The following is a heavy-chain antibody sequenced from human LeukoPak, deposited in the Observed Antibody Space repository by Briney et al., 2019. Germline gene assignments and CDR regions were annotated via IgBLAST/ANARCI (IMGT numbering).Heavy chain of an antibody. J-gene: IGHJ4*02. V-gene: IGHV3-7*03. CDR1: GFTFSSYW. CDR3: ARDAPGSSYGDY. CDR2: IKQDGSET. D-gene: IGHD5-18*01. Sequence: PGGSLRLSCAASGFTFSSYWMNWVRQAPGKGLEWVANIKQDGSETYYVDSVKGRFPISRDNAKNSLYLQMNRLRAEETAVYYCARDAPGSSYGDYWGQGTLVTVSS.